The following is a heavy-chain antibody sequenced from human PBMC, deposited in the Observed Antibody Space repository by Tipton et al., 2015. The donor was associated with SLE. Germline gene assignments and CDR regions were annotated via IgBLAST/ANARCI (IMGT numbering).Heavy chain of an antibody. V-gene: IGHV1-2*02. Sequence: QLVQSGAEVKKPGASVKVSCKASGYTLGGYYMHWVRQAPGQGPEWMGWINPNSGGTNYAQKFQGRVTMTRDTSVGTAYMELRRLTSDDTAVYYCARGGLSSDYQGWFDPWGQGTLVTVSS. CDR3: ARGGLSSDYQGWFDP. CDR2: INPNSGGT. CDR1: GYTLGGYY. D-gene: IGHD3-22*01. J-gene: IGHJ5*02.